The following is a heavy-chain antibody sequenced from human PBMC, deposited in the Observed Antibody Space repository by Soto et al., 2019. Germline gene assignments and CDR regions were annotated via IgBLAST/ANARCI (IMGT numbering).Heavy chain of an antibody. CDR2: MWSDGRNK. J-gene: IGHJ6*02. D-gene: IGHD6-25*01. Sequence: WVTLRLSCAASRCTYIAYDVHSFRQSPCKWLEWVAMMWSDGRNKFYADSVRGRFSIFRDTSKNALHLQMDSPTGENTGVYYCARAAGRPRGHYYYQMDVRGQGTAVNVSS. CDR1: RCTYIAYD. CDR3: ARAAGRPRGHYYYQMDV. V-gene: IGHV3-33*01.